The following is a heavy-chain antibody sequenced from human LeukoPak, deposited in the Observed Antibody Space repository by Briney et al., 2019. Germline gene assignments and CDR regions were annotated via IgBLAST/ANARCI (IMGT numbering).Heavy chain of an antibody. Sequence: ASVKVSCKASGYTFNAYYIHWVRQAPGQGLEWMGWINPNSGAISYAQKFQGRVAMTRDTSISTVYMELSRLRSDDTAVYYCARLPPNYYNSGTPTFDYWGQGTLVTVSS. V-gene: IGHV1-2*02. J-gene: IGHJ4*02. CDR2: INPNSGAI. CDR3: ARLPPNYYNSGTPTFDY. CDR1: GYTFNAYY. D-gene: IGHD3-10*01.